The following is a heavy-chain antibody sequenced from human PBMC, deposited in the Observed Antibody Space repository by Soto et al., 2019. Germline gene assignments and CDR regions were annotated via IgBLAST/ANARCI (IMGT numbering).Heavy chain of an antibody. D-gene: IGHD6-13*01. CDR1: GESFSAYY. J-gene: IGHJ4*02. CDR3: ARGRYSSSPVWFDY. Sequence: QVQLQQWGAGLLKPSETLSLTCAVYGESFSAYYWSWIRQPPGKGLEWIGEITHSGSTKYNPSLKSRVTISVDTSKNQFSMNLSSVTAADTAVYYCARGRYSSSPVWFDYWGQGTLVAVSS. V-gene: IGHV4-34*01. CDR2: ITHSGST.